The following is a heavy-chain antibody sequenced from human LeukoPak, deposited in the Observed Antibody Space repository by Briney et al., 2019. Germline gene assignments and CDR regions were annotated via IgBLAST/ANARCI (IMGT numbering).Heavy chain of an antibody. D-gene: IGHD6-19*01. CDR2: IIPIFGTA. CDR1: GGTFSSYA. Sequence: ASVKVSCKASGGTFSSYAISWVRQAPGQGLEWMGGIIPIFGTANYAQKFQGRVTITADKSTSTAYMELSSLRSEDTAVYYCAILGGSSGWYSGLMHDAFDIWGQGTMVTVSS. J-gene: IGHJ3*02. V-gene: IGHV1-69*06. CDR3: AILGGSSGWYSGLMHDAFDI.